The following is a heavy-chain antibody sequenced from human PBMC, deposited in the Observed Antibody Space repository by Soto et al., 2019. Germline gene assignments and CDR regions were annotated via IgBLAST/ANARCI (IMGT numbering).Heavy chain of an antibody. CDR2: IYYSGST. D-gene: IGHD2-2*01. V-gene: IGHV4-31*03. Sequence: SETLSLTCTVSGGSISSGGYYWSWIRQHPGKGLEWIGYIYYSGSTYYNPSLKSRVTISVDTSKNQFSLKLSSVTAADTAVYYCASRKGDVVVPAARSRYYYMDVWGKGTTVTVSS. CDR1: GGSISSGGYY. J-gene: IGHJ6*03. CDR3: ASRKGDVVVPAARSRYYYMDV.